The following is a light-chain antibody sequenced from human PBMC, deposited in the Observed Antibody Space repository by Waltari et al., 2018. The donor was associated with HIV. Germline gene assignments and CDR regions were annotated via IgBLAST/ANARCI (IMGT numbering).Light chain of an antibody. CDR1: SSNIANTY. CDR3: GTRDSSLTEDWV. J-gene: IGLJ3*02. CDR2: DND. Sequence: QSVLTQPPSVSAAPGQSVTIPCSGSSSNIANTYVSWYQQLPGTAPKLLIYDNDKRPSGISDRFSGSKSATSATLAISGLRTGDEAHYYCGTRDSSLTEDWVFGGGTKLNVL. V-gene: IGLV1-51*01.